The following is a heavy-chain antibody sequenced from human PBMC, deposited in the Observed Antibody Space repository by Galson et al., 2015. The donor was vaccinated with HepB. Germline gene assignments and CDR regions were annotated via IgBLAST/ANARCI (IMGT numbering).Heavy chain of an antibody. CDR3: ARTTYYYDSSGSYFDY. Sequence: QSGAEVKKPGGSLKISCKGSGYSFTSYWIGWVRQMPGKGLEWMGIIYPGDSDTRYSPSFQGQVTISADKSISTAYLQWSSLKASDTAMYYCARTTYYYDSSGSYFDYWGQGTLVTVSS. D-gene: IGHD3-22*01. CDR2: IYPGDSDT. CDR1: GYSFTSYW. V-gene: IGHV5-51*01. J-gene: IGHJ4*02.